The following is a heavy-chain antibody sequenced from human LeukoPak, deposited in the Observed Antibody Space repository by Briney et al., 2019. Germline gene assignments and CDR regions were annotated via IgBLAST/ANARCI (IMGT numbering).Heavy chain of an antibody. CDR2: ISPSGSAK. D-gene: IGHD7-27*01. V-gene: IGHV3-11*01. J-gene: IGHJ4*02. CDR1: GFTFSNYY. CDR3: ARGHWGLDC. Sequence: PGGSLRLSCATSGFTFSNYYMSWIRQSPGKGPEWVSYISPSGSAKDYADSVKGRFTISRDNAKNSMYLQMNSLRVDDTAVYFCARGHWGLDCWGQGTLVTVSS.